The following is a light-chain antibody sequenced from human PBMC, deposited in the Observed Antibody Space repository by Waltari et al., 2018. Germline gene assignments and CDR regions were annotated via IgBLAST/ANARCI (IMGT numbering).Light chain of an antibody. V-gene: IGKV3-15*01. J-gene: IGKJ5*01. Sequence: EIVMTQSPATLSVSPGERATLSCRASQLVSSNLAWYQQKPGQAPRLLIYGASTRATGIPARFSGSGSGTEFTLTISSMQSEDFAVYYCQQYNNWPITFGQGTRLEIK. CDR3: QQYNNWPIT. CDR2: GAS. CDR1: QLVSSN.